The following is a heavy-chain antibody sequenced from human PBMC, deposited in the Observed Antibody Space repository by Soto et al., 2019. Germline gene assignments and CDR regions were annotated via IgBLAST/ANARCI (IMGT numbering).Heavy chain of an antibody. V-gene: IGHV3-48*02. Sequence: EVQLVESGGGLVQPGGSLRLSCAASGFIFTSYSMNWVRQAPGKGLEWLSYIRIDSNHIGYADSVRGRFTISSDIAKNSLYLQMNSLRYDDTAVYYCARDLSYAFDYWGQGTLVTVSS. CDR2: IRIDSNHI. D-gene: IGHD1-26*01. CDR1: GFIFTSYS. J-gene: IGHJ4*02. CDR3: ARDLSYAFDY.